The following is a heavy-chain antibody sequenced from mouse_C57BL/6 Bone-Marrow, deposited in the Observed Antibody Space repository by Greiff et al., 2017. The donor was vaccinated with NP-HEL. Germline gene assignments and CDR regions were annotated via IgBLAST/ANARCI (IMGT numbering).Heavy chain of an antibody. V-gene: IGHV3-8*01. CDR1: GYSITSDY. Sequence: ESGPGLAKPSQTLSLTCSVTGYSITSDYWNWIRKFPGNKLEYMGYISYSGSTYYNPSLKSRISITRDTSKNQYYLQVNSVTTEDTATYYCARSPLWLRRNYYAMDYWGQGTSVTVSS. D-gene: IGHD2-2*01. CDR2: ISYSGST. J-gene: IGHJ4*01. CDR3: ARSPLWLRRNYYAMDY.